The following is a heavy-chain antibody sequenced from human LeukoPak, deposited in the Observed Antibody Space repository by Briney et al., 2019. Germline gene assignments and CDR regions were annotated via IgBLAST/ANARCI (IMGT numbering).Heavy chain of an antibody. J-gene: IGHJ4*02. D-gene: IGHD4-17*01. CDR3: ARQRSTVTGTDY. V-gene: IGHV5-51*01. Sequence: GESLKISCKGSGYSFTSYWIGWVRRVPGKGLEWMGIIYPGDSDTRYGPSFQGQVTISADKSISTAYLQWSSLKASDTAIYYCARQRSTVTGTDYWGQGTLVTVSS. CDR1: GYSFTSYW. CDR2: IYPGDSDT.